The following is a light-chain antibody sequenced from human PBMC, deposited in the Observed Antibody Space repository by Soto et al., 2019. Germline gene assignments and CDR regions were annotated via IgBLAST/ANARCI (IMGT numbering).Light chain of an antibody. J-gene: IGKJ3*01. V-gene: IGKV1-27*01. CDR3: QKYDCVPFS. CDR1: QGIRNN. Sequence: DIQMTQSPSSLSASVGDRVTITCRASQGIRNNLVWYQQKPGKVPKLLIYTASTLPSGVPSRFSGSGSGTDFTVTFSSLQPEDFATYSCQKYDCVPFSSGPGTKVDIK. CDR2: TAS.